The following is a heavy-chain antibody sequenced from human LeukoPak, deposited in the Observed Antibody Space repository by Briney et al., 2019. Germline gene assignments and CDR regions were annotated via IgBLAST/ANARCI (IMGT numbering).Heavy chain of an antibody. CDR2: ISSSNTYI. CDR1: GFTFSSYR. Sequence: PGGSLRLSCAASGFTFSSYRMNWVRQAPGKGLEWVSSISSSNTYIYYADSVKGRFTISRDNSKNTLYLQMNSLRAEDTAVYYCAKDINPYSSSDLDYWGQGTLVTVSS. D-gene: IGHD6-6*01. J-gene: IGHJ4*02. V-gene: IGHV3-21*01. CDR3: AKDINPYSSSDLDY.